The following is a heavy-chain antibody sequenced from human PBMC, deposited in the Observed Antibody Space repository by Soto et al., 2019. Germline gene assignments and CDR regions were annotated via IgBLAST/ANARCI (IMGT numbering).Heavy chain of an antibody. Sequence: GVSLRLSCAASGFTFSSYAMSWVRQAPGKGLEWVSAISGSGGNTYYADSVKGRFTISRDNSKNTLYLQMTNMDPVDTATYYCAHILGIGGYYEGFDYWGQGALVTVSS. CDR3: AHILGIGGYYEGFDY. D-gene: IGHD3-22*01. CDR2: ISGSGGNT. J-gene: IGHJ4*02. CDR1: GFTFSSYA. V-gene: IGHV3-23*01.